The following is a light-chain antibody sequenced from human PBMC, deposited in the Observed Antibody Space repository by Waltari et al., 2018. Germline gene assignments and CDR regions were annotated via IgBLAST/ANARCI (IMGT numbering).Light chain of an antibody. CDR2: DAS. CDR1: QSIGVW. CDR3: QQYNNWPPT. J-gene: IGKJ1*01. Sequence: DIQMTQSPSSLSASVGDRVIITCRASQSIGVWLAWYQQKPGKAPNLLIHDASDLESGVPSRFSGSGSGTEFTLTINSLQPDDFAVYYCQQYNNWPPTFGQGTKVEIK. V-gene: IGKV1-5*01.